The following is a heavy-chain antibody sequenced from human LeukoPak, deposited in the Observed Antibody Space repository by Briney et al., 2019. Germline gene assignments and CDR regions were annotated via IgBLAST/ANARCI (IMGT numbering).Heavy chain of an antibody. CDR3: TSHKYQLLQFDS. D-gene: IGHD2-2*01. CDR1: GFTFTNAW. Sequence: PGGSLRLFCVASGFTFTNAWMSWVRQAPGKGLEWVGLMKTKTDGEITDYAAHVKGRFTISRDDSKNTVYLQMRSLKIEDTGVYYCTSHKYQLLQFDSWGQGTLVTVSS. V-gene: IGHV3-15*01. CDR2: MKTKTDGEIT. J-gene: IGHJ4*02.